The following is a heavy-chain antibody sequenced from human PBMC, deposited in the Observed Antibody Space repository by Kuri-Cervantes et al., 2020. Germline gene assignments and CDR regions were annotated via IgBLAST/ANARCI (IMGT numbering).Heavy chain of an antibody. Sequence: GGSLRLSCAASGFTFSSYSMNWVRQAPGKGLEWVSYISSSSSTIYYADSVKGRFTISRDNAKNTLYLQMNSLRAEDTAVYYCAYYYYGMDVWGQGTTVTVSS. CDR1: GFTFSSYS. CDR2: ISSSSSTI. V-gene: IGHV3-48*01. CDR3: AYYYYGMDV. J-gene: IGHJ6*02.